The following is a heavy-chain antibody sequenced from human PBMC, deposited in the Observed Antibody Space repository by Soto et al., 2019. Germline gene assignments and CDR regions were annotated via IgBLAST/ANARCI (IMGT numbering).Heavy chain of an antibody. D-gene: IGHD3-22*01. CDR3: ARGPKSYDSSGYYYL. J-gene: IGHJ5*02. CDR1: GGSISSYY. V-gene: IGHV4-59*01. CDR2: IYYSGST. Sequence: QVQLQESGPGLVKPSETLSLTCTVSGGSISSYYWSWIRQPPGKGLEWIGYIYYSGSTNYNPSLKSRVTISVDTSKNQFSLKLSSVTAADTAVYYCARGPKSYDSSGYYYLWGQGTLVTVSS.